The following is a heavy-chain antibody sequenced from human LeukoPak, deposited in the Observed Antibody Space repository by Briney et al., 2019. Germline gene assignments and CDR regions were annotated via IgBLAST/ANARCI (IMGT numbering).Heavy chain of an antibody. CDR2: ISSSGESP. J-gene: IGHJ4*02. V-gene: IGHV3-23*01. D-gene: IGHD5-24*01. Sequence: QSGGSLRLSCAASGFTFSRYAMSWVRQAPGKGLEWVCGISSSGESPYYADSVKGRFTIFRDNSKNTLYLEINSLRAEDTAVYYCAKKSRDGYNPFDYLGQGTLVTVSS. CDR1: GFTFSRYA. CDR3: AKKSRDGYNPFDY.